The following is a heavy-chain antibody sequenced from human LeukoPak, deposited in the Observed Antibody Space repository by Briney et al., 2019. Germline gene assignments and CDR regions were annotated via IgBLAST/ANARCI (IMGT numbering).Heavy chain of an antibody. CDR1: GGTFSSYA. V-gene: IGHV1-69*13. J-gene: IGHJ4*02. CDR3: ARAPYSAARSSRYSFDY. CDR2: IIPIFGTA. D-gene: IGHD6-6*01. Sequence: SVKVSCKASGGTFSSYAISWVRQAPGQGLEWMGGIIPIFGTANYAQKFQGRVTITADESTSTAYMELSSLRSEDTAAYYCARAPYSAARSSRYSFDYWGQGTLVTVSS.